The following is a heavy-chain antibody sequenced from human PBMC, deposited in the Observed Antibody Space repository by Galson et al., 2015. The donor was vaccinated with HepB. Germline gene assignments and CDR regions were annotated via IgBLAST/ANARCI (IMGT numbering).Heavy chain of an antibody. D-gene: IGHD3-22*01. CDR3: ARDHDTTSDYYANFDY. J-gene: IGHJ4*02. CDR2: VFPMFDKA. V-gene: IGHV1-69*04. Sequence: SVKVSCKASGDAFSGSAISWVRQAPGQGPEWMGRVFPMFDKAYYAQKFQGRFTITADKSTSIAYMELSSLRSEDTAVYYCARDHDTTSDYYANFDYWGQGTLVTVSS. CDR1: GDAFSGSA.